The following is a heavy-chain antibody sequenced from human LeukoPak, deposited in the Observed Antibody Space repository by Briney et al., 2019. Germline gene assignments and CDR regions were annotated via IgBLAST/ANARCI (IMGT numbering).Heavy chain of an antibody. CDR1: GGSISSSSYY. J-gene: IGHJ4*02. V-gene: IGHV4-39*01. CDR2: IYYSGST. D-gene: IGHD3-22*01. CDR3: ARDSSGYYRIDY. Sequence: SETLSLTCTVSGGSISSSSYYWGWIRQPPGKGLEWIGSIYYSGSTYYNPSLKSRVTISVDTSKNQFSLKLSSVTAADTAVYYCARDSSGYYRIDYWGQGTLITVSS.